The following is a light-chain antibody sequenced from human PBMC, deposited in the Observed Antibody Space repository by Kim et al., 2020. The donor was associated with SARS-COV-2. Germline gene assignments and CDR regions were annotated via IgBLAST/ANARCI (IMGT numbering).Light chain of an antibody. V-gene: IGKV1-33*01. J-gene: IGKJ4*01. Sequence: DIQMTQSPSSLSASVGDRVTITCQASQDINSYLNWYQQKPGKPPKILIYDASNLEIGVPSRFSGCGSGTDFTFSISSLQPEDTATYYCQQHDTLPLTFGGGTKVDIK. CDR2: DAS. CDR1: QDINSY. CDR3: QQHDTLPLT.